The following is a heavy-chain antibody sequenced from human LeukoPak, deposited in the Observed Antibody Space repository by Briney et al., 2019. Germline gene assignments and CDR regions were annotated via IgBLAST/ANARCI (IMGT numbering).Heavy chain of an antibody. CDR1: VFTFSSYS. D-gene: IGHD5-24*01. CDR3: AKVEKMATIYAYFDY. V-gene: IGHV3-23*01. Sequence: PGGCLRLSCAASVFTFSSYSMSWVRQAPGNGREWVSGISSSGAGTYYADSVKGRFTISRDNSKNTLFLQMNTLRAEDTAVYYCAKVEKMATIYAYFDYWGQGTLVTVSS. CDR2: ISSSGAGT. J-gene: IGHJ4*02.